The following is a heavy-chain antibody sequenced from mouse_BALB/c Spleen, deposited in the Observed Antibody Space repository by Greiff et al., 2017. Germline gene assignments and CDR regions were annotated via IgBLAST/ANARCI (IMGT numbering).Heavy chain of an antibody. Sequence: QVQLQQPGAELVRPGASVKLSCKASGYTFTSYWINWVKQRPGQGLEWIGNIYPSDSYTNYNQKFKDKATLTVDKSSSTAYMQLSSPTSEDSAVYYCTRWGTGTGAYWGQGTLVTVSA. CDR2: IYPSDSYT. CDR3: TRWGTGTGAY. J-gene: IGHJ3*01. D-gene: IGHD4-1*01. V-gene: IGHV1-69*02. CDR1: GYTFTSYW.